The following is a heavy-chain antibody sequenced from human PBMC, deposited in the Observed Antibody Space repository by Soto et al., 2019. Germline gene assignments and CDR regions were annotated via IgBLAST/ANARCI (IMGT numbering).Heavy chain of an antibody. CDR3: ASYYYDSSGYYYLDL. V-gene: IGHV4-59*01. Sequence: SETLSLTCTVSGGSISSYYWSWIRQPPGKGLEWIGYIYYSGSTNYNPSLKSRVTISVDTSKNQFSLKLSSVTAADTAVYYCASYYYDSSGYYYLDLWGQGTLVTVSS. J-gene: IGHJ4*02. CDR2: IYYSGST. D-gene: IGHD3-22*01. CDR1: GGSISSYY.